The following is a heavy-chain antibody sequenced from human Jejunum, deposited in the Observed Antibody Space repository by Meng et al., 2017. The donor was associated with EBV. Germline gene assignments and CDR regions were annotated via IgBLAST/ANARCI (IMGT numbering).Heavy chain of an antibody. Sequence: QVQLVKSGSELRKPGASVKISCKTSGYTFTNYAMNWVRQAPGQGLEWMAWINTKTGNPAYAQGFTGRFVFSLDMSVTTIYLQISSLEAEDTAIYYCARAVVGSTSLDYWGQGTLVTVSS. V-gene: IGHV7-4-1*02. CDR3: ARAVVGSTSLDY. J-gene: IGHJ4*02. CDR2: INTKTGNP. D-gene: IGHD1-26*01. CDR1: GYTFTNYA.